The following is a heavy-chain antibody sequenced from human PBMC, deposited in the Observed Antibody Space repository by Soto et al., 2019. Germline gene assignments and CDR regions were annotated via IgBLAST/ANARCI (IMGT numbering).Heavy chain of an antibody. Sequence: ASVKVSCKASGYTFTGYYMHWVRQAPGQGLEWMGWINPNSGGTNYAQKFQGWVTMTRDTSISTAYMELNSLRAEDTAVYYCAKDPQQLIVYFDYWGQGTQVTVSS. V-gene: IGHV1-2*04. D-gene: IGHD6-13*01. CDR1: GYTFTGYY. J-gene: IGHJ4*02. CDR3: AKDPQQLIVYFDY. CDR2: INPNSGGT.